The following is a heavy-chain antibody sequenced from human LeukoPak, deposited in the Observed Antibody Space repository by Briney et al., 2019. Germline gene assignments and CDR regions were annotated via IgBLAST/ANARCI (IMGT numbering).Heavy chain of an antibody. D-gene: IGHD3-10*02. Sequence: KPSQTLSLTCTVSGDSIRSGGYYWSWIRQHSGKGLEWIGYIYYSGGTYYNPSLKSRVTISVDTSKNQFSLKLSSVTAADTAVYYCARASPDMDYVRWFDPWGQGTLVTVSS. CDR3: ARASPDMDYVRWFDP. CDR2: IYYSGGT. CDR1: GDSIRSGGYY. V-gene: IGHV4-31*03. J-gene: IGHJ5*02.